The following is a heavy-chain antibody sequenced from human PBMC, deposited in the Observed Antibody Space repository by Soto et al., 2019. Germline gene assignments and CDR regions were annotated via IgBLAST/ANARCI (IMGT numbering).Heavy chain of an antibody. CDR2: ISGSGGST. Sequence: EVQLLESGGGLVQPGGSLRLSCAASGFTFSSYAMNWVRQAPGKGLEWVSAISGSGGSTYYADSVKGRFTISRDNSKNTLYLQMSSLGAEDTAVYYCAKAVIPNRYYFDYWGQGTLVTVSS. J-gene: IGHJ4*02. CDR1: GFTFSSYA. V-gene: IGHV3-23*01. D-gene: IGHD3-22*01. CDR3: AKAVIPNRYYFDY.